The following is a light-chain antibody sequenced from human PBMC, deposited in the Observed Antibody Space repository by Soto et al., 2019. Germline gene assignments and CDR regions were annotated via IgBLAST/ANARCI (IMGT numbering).Light chain of an antibody. Sequence: QSVLTQPPSASGTPGQRVTISCSGSSSNIGSNSVSWYQHLPGAAPKLLIYANNQRPSGVPDRFSGTKSGTSASLAITGLPSDDEADYYCAAWDDSLSGHVVFGGGTKLTVL. V-gene: IGLV1-44*01. CDR3: AAWDDSLSGHVV. CDR2: ANN. J-gene: IGLJ2*01. CDR1: SSNIGSNS.